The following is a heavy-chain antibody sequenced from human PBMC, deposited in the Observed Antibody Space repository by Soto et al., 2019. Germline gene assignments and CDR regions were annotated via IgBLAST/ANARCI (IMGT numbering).Heavy chain of an antibody. D-gene: IGHD3-10*01. CDR1: GGTFSNDA. CDR2: IIPIFGTT. CDR3: ATWLRTGNYCMDV. V-gene: IGHV1-69*01. J-gene: IGHJ6*02. Sequence: QEQLVQAGAEVKKPGSSVRISCRASGGTFSNDAVSWVRQAPGQGLQWMGGIIPIFGTTHYAQKFQGRVTITADESTATAYMELRSVTSEDTAVYYCATWLRTGNYCMDVWGQGTAVTVSS.